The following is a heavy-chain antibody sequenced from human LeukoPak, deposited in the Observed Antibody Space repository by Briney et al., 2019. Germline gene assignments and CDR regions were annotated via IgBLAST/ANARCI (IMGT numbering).Heavy chain of an antibody. Sequence: SETLSLTCAVSGYSISSGYYWGWIRQPPGKSLEWSRRIYHSGSTYYNPSLKSRATISVDTSKNQFSLKLSSVTAADTAVYYCARSNFDFWRGYCDYWGQGTLVTVSS. J-gene: IGHJ4*02. D-gene: IGHD3-3*01. V-gene: IGHV4-38-2*01. CDR3: ARSNFDFWRGYCDY. CDR1: GYSISSGYY. CDR2: IYHSGST.